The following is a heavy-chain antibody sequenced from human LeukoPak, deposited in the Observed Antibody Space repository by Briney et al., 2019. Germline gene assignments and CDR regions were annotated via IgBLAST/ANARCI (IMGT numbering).Heavy chain of an antibody. CDR1: GFPFSDDY. J-gene: IGHJ6*02. CDR2: ISGSGYTI. Sequence: PGGSLRLSCAASGFPFSDDYMSWIRQAPGKGLEWISHISGSGYTIYYADSVKGRFTISRDNAKNSLYLQMNSLRAEDTAVYYCARSATGTTDLGYYYYHGIDAWGQGTTVTVSS. V-gene: IGHV3-11*01. CDR3: ARSATGTTDLGYYYYHGIDA. D-gene: IGHD1-1*01.